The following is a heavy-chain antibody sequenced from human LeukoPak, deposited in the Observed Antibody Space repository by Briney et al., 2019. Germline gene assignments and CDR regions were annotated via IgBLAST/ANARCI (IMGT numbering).Heavy chain of an antibody. V-gene: IGHV4-59*01. D-gene: IGHD6-13*01. CDR2: LYYSGST. Sequence: SETLSLTCAVSGGSLTGYFWTWIRQAPGKGLEWIGHLYYSGSTYYNPSLESRVSISIDTSKTQFSLELNSVTAADTAVYYCARHWDGQLWLQGIAAAGIFPWFDPWGQGTLVTVSS. J-gene: IGHJ5*02. CDR3: ARHWDGQLWLQGIAAAGIFPWFDP. CDR1: GGSLTGYF.